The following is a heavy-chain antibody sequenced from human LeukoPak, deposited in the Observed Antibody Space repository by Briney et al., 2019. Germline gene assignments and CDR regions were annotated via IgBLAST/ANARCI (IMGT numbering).Heavy chain of an antibody. J-gene: IGHJ4*02. V-gene: IGHV4-59*08. CDR2: IYYSGST. CDR3: ASSEWGIDYFDY. CDR1: GGSISSYY. Sequence: SETLSLTCTVSGGSISSYYWSWIRQPPGKGLEWIGYIYYSGSTNYNPSLKSRVTISVDTSKNQFSLKLSSVTAADTAVYYCASSEWGIDYFDYWGQGTLVTVSS. D-gene: IGHD3-16*01.